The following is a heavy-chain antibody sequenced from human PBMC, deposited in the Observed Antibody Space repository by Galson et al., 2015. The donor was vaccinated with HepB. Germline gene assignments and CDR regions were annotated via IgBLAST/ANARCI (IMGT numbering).Heavy chain of an antibody. D-gene: IGHD5-18*01. J-gene: IGHJ4*02. CDR1: GFTFGSHA. V-gene: IGHV3-23*01. CDR2: ISGSGVST. CDR3: AKRGFSYGLTSGSYDF. Sequence: SLRLSCAASGFTFGSHAMSWFRQAPGKGLEWVSVISGSGVSTYYADSVKGRFTISRDNSKNTLYVQMNSLRAEDTAVYYCAKRGFSYGLTSGSYDFWGQGTLVTVSS.